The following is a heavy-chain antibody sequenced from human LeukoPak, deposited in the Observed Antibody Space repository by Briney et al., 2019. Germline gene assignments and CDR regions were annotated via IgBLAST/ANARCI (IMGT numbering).Heavy chain of an antibody. D-gene: IGHD3-16*01. Sequence: PGGSLRLSCAASGFAFSTYAMSWVRQAPGKGLEWVSAISGNGVKTYYTDSVKGRFTFFRDNSKNTLYLQMNSLRADDTAVYYCAKDRAYSLDYWGQGTLATVSS. CDR3: AKDRAYSLDY. V-gene: IGHV3-23*01. CDR2: ISGNGVKT. CDR1: GFAFSTYA. J-gene: IGHJ4*02.